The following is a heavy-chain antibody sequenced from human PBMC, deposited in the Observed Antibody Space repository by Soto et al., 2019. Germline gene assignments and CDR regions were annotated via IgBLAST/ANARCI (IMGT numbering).Heavy chain of an antibody. D-gene: IGHD2-8*02. Sequence: ASVKVSCKASGYTFTSYAMHWVRQARGQRLEWIGWIVVGSGNTNYAQKFQERVTITRDMSTSTAYMELSSLRSEDTAVYYCAGTESYYYYYYGMDVWGQGTTVTVSS. CDR2: IVVGSGNT. CDR1: GYTFTSYA. J-gene: IGHJ6*02. V-gene: IGHV1-58*02. CDR3: AGTESYYYYYYGMDV.